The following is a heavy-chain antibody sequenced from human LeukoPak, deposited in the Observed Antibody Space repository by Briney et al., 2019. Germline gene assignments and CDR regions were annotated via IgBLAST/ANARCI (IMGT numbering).Heavy chain of an antibody. V-gene: IGHV1-69*05. CDR1: GYTFTSYF. J-gene: IGHJ4*02. Sequence: SVKVSCKASGYTFTSYFVHWVRQAPGQGLEWMGRIIPIFGTANYAQKFQGRVTITTDESTSTAYMELSSLRSEGTAVYYCARGDGYYYDSSGYNDYWGQGTLVTVSS. D-gene: IGHD3-22*01. CDR3: ARGDGYYYDSSGYNDY. CDR2: IIPIFGTA.